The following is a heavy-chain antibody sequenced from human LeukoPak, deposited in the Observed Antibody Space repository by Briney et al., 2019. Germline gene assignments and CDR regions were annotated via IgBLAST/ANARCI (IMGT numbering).Heavy chain of an antibody. Sequence: SETLSLTCAVYGGSFSGYYWSWIRQPPGKGLEWIGEINHSGSTNYNPSLKSRVTISVDTSKNQFSLKLSSVTAADAAVYYCARENWIPGNYYYYYMDVWGKGTTVTISS. CDR3: ARENWIPGNYYYYYMDV. V-gene: IGHV4-34*01. J-gene: IGHJ6*03. CDR1: GGSFSGYY. D-gene: IGHD2-2*03. CDR2: INHSGST.